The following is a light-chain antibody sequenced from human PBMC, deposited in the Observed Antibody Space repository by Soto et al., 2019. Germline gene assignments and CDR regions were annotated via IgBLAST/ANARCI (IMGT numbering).Light chain of an antibody. V-gene: IGKV3-11*01. CDR3: QQRSEWPIT. Sequence: TQSPPALSVSPGERATLCCRASQDVSDNLDWYQQKHGQAHRLFIYDASNRATGIPARFSGSGSGADGTITISSLEPEDGEVYYGQQRSEWPITFGQGTRLEIK. CDR1: QDVSDN. CDR2: DAS. J-gene: IGKJ5*01.